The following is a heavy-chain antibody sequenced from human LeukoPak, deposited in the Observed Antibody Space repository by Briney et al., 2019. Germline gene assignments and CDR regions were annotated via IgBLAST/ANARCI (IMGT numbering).Heavy chain of an antibody. CDR2: ISADGGSA. CDR3: AKESAKFDY. V-gene: IGHV3-43*02. D-gene: IGHD6-13*01. CDR1: GLNFGKSA. J-gene: IGHJ4*02. Sequence: GGSLRLSCVASGLNFGKSAMHGVRQAPGKGLEWVSLISADGGSAFSADSVKGRFSISRDNSKNSLYLQMDSLRSEDTAMYYCAKESAKFDYWGQGTLVVVSS.